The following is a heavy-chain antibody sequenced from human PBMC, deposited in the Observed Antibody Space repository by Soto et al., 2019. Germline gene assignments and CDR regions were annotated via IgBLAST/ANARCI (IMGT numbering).Heavy chain of an antibody. J-gene: IGHJ4*02. CDR3: ARGACSGGSCYSFHFDY. D-gene: IGHD2-15*01. V-gene: IGHV1-3*01. CDR1: GYTFTSYA. Sequence: QVQLVQSGAEVKKPGASVKVSCKASGYTFTSYAMHWVRQAPGQRLEWMGGINAGNGNTQYSQKFQGRVTITRDTSASTAYMELSSLRSEDTAVYYCARGACSGGSCYSFHFDYWGQGTLVTVSS. CDR2: INAGNGNT.